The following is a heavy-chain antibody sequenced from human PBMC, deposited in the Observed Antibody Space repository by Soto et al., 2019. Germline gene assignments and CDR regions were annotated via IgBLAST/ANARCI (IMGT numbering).Heavy chain of an antibody. CDR3: TTITFGNPERLQTNY. V-gene: IGHV3-15*01. CDR2: IKSKSDGGTT. D-gene: IGHD3-16*01. Sequence: GGSLRISCAASGFTFSNAWMSWVRQATGKVLELVGRIKSKSDGGTTDYAVPVKGRFTISRDDSKNTLYLQMNSLKTEDTAVYYCTTITFGNPERLQTNYWGQGP. J-gene: IGHJ4*02. CDR1: GFTFSNAW.